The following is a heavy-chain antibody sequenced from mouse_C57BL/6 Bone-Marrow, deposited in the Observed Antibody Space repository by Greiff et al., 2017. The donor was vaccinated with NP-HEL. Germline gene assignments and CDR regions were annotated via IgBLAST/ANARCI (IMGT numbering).Heavy chain of an antibody. D-gene: IGHD2-4*01. CDR2: ISYDGSN. V-gene: IGHV3-6*01. Sequence: EVKLVESGPGLVKPSQSLSLTCSVTGYSITSGYYWNWIRQFPGNKLEWMGYISYDGSNNYNPSLKNRISITRDTSKNQFFLKLNSVTTEDTATYYCAREDDYDYAMDYWGQGTSVTVSS. J-gene: IGHJ4*01. CDR3: AREDDYDYAMDY. CDR1: GYSITSGYY.